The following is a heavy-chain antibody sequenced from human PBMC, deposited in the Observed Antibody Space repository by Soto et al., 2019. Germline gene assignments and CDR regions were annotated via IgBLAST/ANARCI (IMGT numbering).Heavy chain of an antibody. V-gene: IGHV4-31*03. D-gene: IGHD6-6*01. CDR1: DDSMRSGGYY. CDR2: IHYSGAT. CDR3: LRSKDKDDSSFWHH. Sequence: QLRLQESGPGLVEPSQTLSLICSVSDDSMRSGGYYWTWIRQLPGKGLQWIGFIHYSGATLYSPSLKSRVSISMQMSNNQFSLRLGSVTAADTAIYYCLRSKDKDDSSFWHHWCQGTPVTVSS. J-gene: IGHJ5*02.